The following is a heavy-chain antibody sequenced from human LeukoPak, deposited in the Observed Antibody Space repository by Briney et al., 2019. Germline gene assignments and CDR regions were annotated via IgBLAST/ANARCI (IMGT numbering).Heavy chain of an antibody. CDR1: GYTFTNYG. CDR2: ISGYNGKT. D-gene: IGHD2-15*01. V-gene: IGHV1-18*01. Sequence: ASVKVSCKASGYTFTNYGISWVRQAPGQGLEWMGWISGYNGKTNYAQKLQGRVTMTTDTSTSTAYMELRSLRSDDTAVYYCATTGGVVVAATNNWFDPWGQGTLVTVSS. J-gene: IGHJ5*02. CDR3: ATTGGVVVAATNNWFDP.